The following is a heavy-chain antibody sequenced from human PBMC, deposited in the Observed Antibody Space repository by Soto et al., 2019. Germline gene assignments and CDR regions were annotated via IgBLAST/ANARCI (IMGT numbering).Heavy chain of an antibody. V-gene: IGHV1-69*13. CDR1: GGTFSSYA. CDR2: IIPIFGTA. CDR3: ANRDFWSGYPLNYYYYGMDV. Sequence: SVKVSCKASGGTFSSYAISWVRQAPGQGLEWMGGIIPIFGTANYAQKFQGRVTITADESTSTAYMELSSLRSEDTAVYYCANRDFWSGYPLNYYYYGMDVWGQGTTVTVSS. J-gene: IGHJ6*02. D-gene: IGHD3-3*01.